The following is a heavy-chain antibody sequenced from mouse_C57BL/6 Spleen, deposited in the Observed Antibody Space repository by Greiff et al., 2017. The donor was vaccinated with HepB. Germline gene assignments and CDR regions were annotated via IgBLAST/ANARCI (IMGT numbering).Heavy chain of an antibody. J-gene: IGHJ4*01. Sequence: EVKLVESGGGLVKPGGSLKLSCAASGFTFSDYGMHWVRQAPEKGLEWVAYISSGSSTIYYADTVKGRFTISRDNAKNTLFLQMTSLRSEDTAMYYCARWELREDYAMDYWGQGTSVTVSA. CDR3: ARWELREDYAMDY. D-gene: IGHD2-12*01. V-gene: IGHV5-17*01. CDR1: GFTFSDYG. CDR2: ISSGSSTI.